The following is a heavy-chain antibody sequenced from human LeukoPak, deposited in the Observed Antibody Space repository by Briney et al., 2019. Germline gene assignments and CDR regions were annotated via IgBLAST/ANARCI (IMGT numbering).Heavy chain of an antibody. CDR2: IYYSGGT. Sequence: SSETLSLTCTVSGDSIISSNYYWVWIRQPPGKGLEWIGTIYYSGGTFYSPSLKSRITISVDTSKNQFSLKLSSVTAADTAVYYCARLLVPGWFDPWGQGTLVTVSS. J-gene: IGHJ5*02. CDR3: ARLLVPGWFDP. D-gene: IGHD2-2*01. CDR1: GDSIISSNYY. V-gene: IGHV4-39*01.